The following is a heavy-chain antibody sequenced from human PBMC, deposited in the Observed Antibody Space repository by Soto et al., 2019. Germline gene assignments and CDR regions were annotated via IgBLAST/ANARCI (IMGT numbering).Heavy chain of an antibody. CDR2: IYYSGST. V-gene: IGHV4-31*03. Sequence: PSETLSLTCTVSGGSISSGGYYWSWIRQHPGKGLEWIGYIYYSGSTYYNPSLKSRVTISVDTSKNQFSLKLSSVTAADTAVYYCAREYIVLMVPQRGHAFDIWGQGTMVTVSS. D-gene: IGHD2-8*01. CDR1: GGSISSGGYY. J-gene: IGHJ3*02. CDR3: AREYIVLMVPQRGHAFDI.